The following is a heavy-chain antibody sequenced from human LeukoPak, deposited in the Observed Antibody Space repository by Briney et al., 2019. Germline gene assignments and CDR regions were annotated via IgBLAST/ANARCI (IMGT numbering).Heavy chain of an antibody. V-gene: IGHV4-59*11. CDR1: GASISGHY. J-gene: IGHJ3*02. CDR2: ISYIGST. D-gene: IGHD1-14*01. CDR3: ARDQISINALDM. Sequence: SETLSLTCNVSGASISGHYLTWIWQPPGKGLEWIGYISYIGSTNYNPSLKSRATISVDTSKNQFSLKLRSVTAADTAVYYCARDQISINALDMWGQGTMVTVSS.